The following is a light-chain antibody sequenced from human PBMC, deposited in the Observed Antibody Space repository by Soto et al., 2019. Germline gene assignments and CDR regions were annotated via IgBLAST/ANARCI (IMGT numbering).Light chain of an antibody. V-gene: IGLV1-40*01. CDR2: NNN. Sequence: QSVLTQPPSASGAPGQRVTISCTGSSSNIGAGYDVHWYQQLPGTAPKLLIYNNNNRPSGVPDRFSGSKSGTSASLAITGLQAEDEADYYCQSYDSSLSGYVFGTGTKVTVL. J-gene: IGLJ1*01. CDR3: QSYDSSLSGYV. CDR1: SSNIGAGYD.